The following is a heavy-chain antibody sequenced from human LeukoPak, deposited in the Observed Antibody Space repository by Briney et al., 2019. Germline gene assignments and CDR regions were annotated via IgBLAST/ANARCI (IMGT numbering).Heavy chain of an antibody. Sequence: ASVKVSCKASGYTFTSCGISWVRQAPGQGLEWMGWISAYNGNTNYAQKLQGRVTMTTDTSTSTAYMELRGLRSDDTAVYYCARDRTVIQDSSGWPLDYWGQGTLVTVSS. CDR1: GYTFTSCG. CDR3: ARDRTVIQDSSGWPLDY. V-gene: IGHV1-18*01. J-gene: IGHJ4*02. D-gene: IGHD6-19*01. CDR2: ISAYNGNT.